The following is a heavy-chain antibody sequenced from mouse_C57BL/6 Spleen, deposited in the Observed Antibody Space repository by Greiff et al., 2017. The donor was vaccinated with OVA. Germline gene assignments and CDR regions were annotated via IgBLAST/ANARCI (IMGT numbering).Heavy chain of an antibody. J-gene: IGHJ3*01. CDR2: IYPGSGNT. Sequence: VQLQQSGAELVRPGASVKLSCKASGYTFTDYYINWVKQRPGQGLEWIARIYPGSGNTYYNEKFKGKATLTAEKSSSTAYMQLSSLTSEDSAVYFCARSGGLRSFAYWGQGTLVTVSA. V-gene: IGHV1-76*01. D-gene: IGHD1-1*01. CDR1: GYTFTDYY. CDR3: ARSGGLRSFAY.